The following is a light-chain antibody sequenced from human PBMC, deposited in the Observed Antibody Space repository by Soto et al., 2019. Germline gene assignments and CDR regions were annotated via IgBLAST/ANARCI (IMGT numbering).Light chain of an antibody. Sequence: QSVRTQPPSASGTPGQRVTISWSGSSSNIGSNYVFWYHQLPGTAPKLLIYANNQRSSGVPDRVSGSKSGTSASLAISGLRAEDEGDYYCAVWDDGLRGWVLGGGTKVTVL. J-gene: IGLJ3*02. CDR3: AVWDDGLRGWV. CDR1: SSNIGSNY. V-gene: IGLV1-47*02. CDR2: ANN.